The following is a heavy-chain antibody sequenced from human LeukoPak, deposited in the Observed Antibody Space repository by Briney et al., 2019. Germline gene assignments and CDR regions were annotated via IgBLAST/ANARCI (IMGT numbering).Heavy chain of an antibody. D-gene: IGHD3-3*01. CDR2: IYTSGST. CDR3: ARGDFWSGYYYYGMDV. J-gene: IGHJ6*02. Sequence: SETLSLTRTVSGGSISSYYWSWIRQPAGKGLEWIGRIYTSGSTNYNPSLKSRVTMSVDTSKNQFSLKLSSVTAADTAVYYCARGDFWSGYYYYGMDVWGQGTTVTVSS. V-gene: IGHV4-4*07. CDR1: GGSISSYY.